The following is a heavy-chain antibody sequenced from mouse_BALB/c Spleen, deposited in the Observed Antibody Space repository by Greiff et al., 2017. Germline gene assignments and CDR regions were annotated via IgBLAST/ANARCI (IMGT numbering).Heavy chain of an antibody. CDR3: AIEVRRGYAMDY. CDR2: LYPGDGDT. Sequence: VQLQQSGPELVKPGASVKISCKASGYAFSSSWMNWVKQRPGQGLEWIGRLYPGDGDTNYNGKFKGKATLTADKSSSTAYMQLSSLTSVDSAVYFCAIEVRRGYAMDYWGQGTSVTVSS. CDR1: GYAFSSSW. J-gene: IGHJ4*01. D-gene: IGHD2-14*01. V-gene: IGHV1-82*01.